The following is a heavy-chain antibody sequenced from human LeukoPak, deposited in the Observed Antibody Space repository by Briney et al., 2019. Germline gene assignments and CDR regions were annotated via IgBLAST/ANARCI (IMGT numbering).Heavy chain of an antibody. CDR1: GYTFTGYY. V-gene: IGHV1-2*06. J-gene: IGHJ6*03. CDR2: INPNSGGT. CDR3: ARGRSIVGATSYYYYYMDV. Sequence: ASVKVSCKASGYTFTGYYMHLVRQAPGQGLEWMGRINPNSGGTNYAQKFQGRVTMTRDTSISTAYMELSRLRSDDTAVYYCARGRSIVGATSYYYYYMDVWGKGTTVTVSS. D-gene: IGHD1-26*01.